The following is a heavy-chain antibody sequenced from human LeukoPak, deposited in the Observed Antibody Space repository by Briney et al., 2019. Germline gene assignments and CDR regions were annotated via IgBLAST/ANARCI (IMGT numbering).Heavy chain of an antibody. CDR1: GGSFSGYY. CDR3: TRGAGYCSSTTCSNWFDP. Sequence: SETLSLTCAVSGGSFSGYYWTWIRQTPGKGLEWIGEINQSADTNYSPSLKSRVTTSVDTSKKHFSLKMTSVTAADTAFYFCTRGAGYCSSTTCSNWFDPWGQGTLVTVSS. CDR2: INQSADT. J-gene: IGHJ5*02. D-gene: IGHD2-2*01. V-gene: IGHV4-34*01.